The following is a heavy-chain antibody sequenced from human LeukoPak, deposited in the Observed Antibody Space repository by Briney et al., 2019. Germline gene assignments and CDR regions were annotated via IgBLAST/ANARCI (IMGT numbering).Heavy chain of an antibody. CDR1: GGSISSGGYY. Sequence: PSETLSPTWTVSGGSISSGGYYWSWIRQHPGKGLEWIGYIYYSGSTCYNPSLKSRATISVDASKSQSSLKLSSVTAADTAVYYCAREYVDTSLLGEYYYTGMDVWG. V-gene: IGHV4-31*02. J-gene: IGHJ6*02. CDR2: IYYSGST. CDR3: AREYVDTSLLGEYYYTGMDV. D-gene: IGHD5-18*01.